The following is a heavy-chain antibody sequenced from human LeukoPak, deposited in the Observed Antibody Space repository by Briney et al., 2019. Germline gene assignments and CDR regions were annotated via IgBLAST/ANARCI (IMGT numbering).Heavy chain of an antibody. D-gene: IGHD6-19*01. Sequence: GGSLRLSCAASGFTFSSYSMNWVRQAPGKGLEWVSYISSSSSTIYYADSVKGRFTISRDNAKNSLYLQMNSLRAEDTAVYYCAREEIVAVAGIDYWGQGTLVTVSS. CDR1: GFTFSSYS. CDR2: ISSSSSTI. V-gene: IGHV3-48*04. CDR3: AREEIVAVAGIDY. J-gene: IGHJ4*02.